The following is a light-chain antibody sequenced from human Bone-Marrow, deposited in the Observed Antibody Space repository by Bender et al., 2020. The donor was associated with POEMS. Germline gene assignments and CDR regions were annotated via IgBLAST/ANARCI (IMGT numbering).Light chain of an antibody. CDR1: SSDVGSYNL. Sequence: QSALTQPASVSGSPGQSITISCTGTSSDVGSYNLVSWYQQHPGKAPKLLISEVTKRPSGVSNRFSASKYGNTASLTISGLQPEDESHYYCCSYTTSDSWVFGGGTKVTVL. V-gene: IGLV2-23*02. J-gene: IGLJ3*02. CDR2: EVT. CDR3: CSYTTSDSWV.